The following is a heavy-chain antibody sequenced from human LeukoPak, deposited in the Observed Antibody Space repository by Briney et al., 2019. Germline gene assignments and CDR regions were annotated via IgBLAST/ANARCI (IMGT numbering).Heavy chain of an antibody. V-gene: IGHV3-21*01. D-gene: IGHD3-22*01. CDR3: ARDSHYYDSSGYPLGYFDY. CDR2: ISSSSSYI. J-gene: IGHJ4*02. CDR1: GFTFSSYS. Sequence: PGGSLRLSCAASGFTFSSYSMNWVRQAPGKGLEWVSSISSSSSYIYYADSVKGRFTISRDNSKNTLYLQMNSLRAEDTAVYYCARDSHYYDSSGYPLGYFDYWGQGTLVTVSS.